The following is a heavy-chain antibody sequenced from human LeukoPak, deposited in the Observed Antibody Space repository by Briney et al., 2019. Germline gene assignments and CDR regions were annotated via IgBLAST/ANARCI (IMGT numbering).Heavy chain of an antibody. D-gene: IGHD6-13*01. V-gene: IGHV4-59*01. Sequence: PSETLSLTCTVSGGSINNYYWNWIRQPPGKGLEWIGYIYYSGSTSYNPSLKSRVTISVDTSKSQFSLKLSSVTAADTAVYYCARGGGYSSSWSYWGQGTLVTASS. CDR1: GGSINNYY. CDR2: IYYSGST. J-gene: IGHJ4*02. CDR3: ARGGGYSSSWSY.